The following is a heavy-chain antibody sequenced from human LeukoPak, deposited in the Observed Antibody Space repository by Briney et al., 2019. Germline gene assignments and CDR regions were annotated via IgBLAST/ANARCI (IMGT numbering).Heavy chain of an antibody. CDR1: GGSISSYY. Sequence: PSETLSLTRTVSGGSISSYYWSWIRQPPGKGLEWIGYIYYSGSTNYNPSLKSRVTISVDTSKNQFSLKLSSVTAADTAVYYCAREGIAVGRAFDIWGQGTMVTVSS. V-gene: IGHV4-59*01. CDR2: IYYSGST. D-gene: IGHD6-19*01. CDR3: AREGIAVGRAFDI. J-gene: IGHJ3*02.